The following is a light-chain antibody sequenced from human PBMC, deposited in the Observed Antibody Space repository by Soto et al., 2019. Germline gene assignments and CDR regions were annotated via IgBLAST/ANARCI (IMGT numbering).Light chain of an antibody. CDR3: SSYAGSNNYV. V-gene: IGLV2-8*01. CDR2: EVS. Sequence: QSALTQPPSASGSPGQSVTISCTGTSSDVGGYDYVSWYQQHPGKAPKLMIYEVSKRPSGIPDRFSGSKSGNTASLIVSGLQAEDEAAYYCSSYAGSNNYVFGTGTKLTVL. CDR1: SSDVGGYDY. J-gene: IGLJ1*01.